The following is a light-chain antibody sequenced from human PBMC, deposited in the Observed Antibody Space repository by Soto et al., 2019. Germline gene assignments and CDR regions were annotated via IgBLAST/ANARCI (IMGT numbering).Light chain of an antibody. Sequence: EIVLTQSPGTLSLSPGERATLSCRASQSVSSSYLAWYQQKPGQAPRLLIYGKSSRATAIPDRFSGSGSGTDFTLTISRLEPEDFSVYYCQQYGRTFGQGTKVEIK. CDR1: QSVSSSY. CDR2: GKS. J-gene: IGKJ1*01. V-gene: IGKV3-20*01. CDR3: QQYGRT.